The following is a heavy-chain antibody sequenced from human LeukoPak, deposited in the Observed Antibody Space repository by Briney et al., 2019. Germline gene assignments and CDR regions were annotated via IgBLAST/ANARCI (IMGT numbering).Heavy chain of an antibody. CDR1: GATFSSYA. CDR3: ARVDVVVPAAPGPYYYYMDV. J-gene: IGHJ6*03. Sequence: ASVKVSCKASGATFSSYAISWVRQAPGQGLEWMGWISAYNGNTNYAQKLQGRVTMTTDTSTGTAYLELRSLRSDDTAVYYCARVDVVVPAAPGPYYYYMDVWGKGTTVTVSS. V-gene: IGHV1-18*01. CDR2: ISAYNGNT. D-gene: IGHD2-2*01.